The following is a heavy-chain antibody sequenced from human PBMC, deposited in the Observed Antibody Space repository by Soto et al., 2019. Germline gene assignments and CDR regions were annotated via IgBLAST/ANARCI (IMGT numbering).Heavy chain of an antibody. Sequence: PSETLSLTCTVSGGSISSYYWSWIRQPPGKGLEWIGYIYYSGSTYYNPSLKSRVTISVDTSKNQFSLKLSSVTAADTAVYYCARVPTYYDFWSGPDYGMEVWGQGTTVTVSS. CDR1: GGSISSYY. CDR3: ARVPTYYDFWSGPDYGMEV. D-gene: IGHD3-3*01. CDR2: IYYSGST. J-gene: IGHJ6*02. V-gene: IGHV4-59*12.